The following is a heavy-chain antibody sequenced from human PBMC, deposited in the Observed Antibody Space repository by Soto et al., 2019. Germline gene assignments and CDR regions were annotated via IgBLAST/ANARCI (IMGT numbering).Heavy chain of an antibody. CDR3: VKESSPHYYYYRGMDV. V-gene: IGHV3-64D*06. CDR2: ITSTGGTA. J-gene: IGHJ6*02. D-gene: IGHD6-19*01. CDR1: GFAFSSYN. Sequence: PGGSLRLSCSASGFAFSSYNMHWVRQAPGKGLERVSTITSTGGTAFYADSVKGRFTISRNNSKNTLYLQMSSLRAEDTAIYYCVKESSPHYYYYRGMDVWGQGTTVTVSS.